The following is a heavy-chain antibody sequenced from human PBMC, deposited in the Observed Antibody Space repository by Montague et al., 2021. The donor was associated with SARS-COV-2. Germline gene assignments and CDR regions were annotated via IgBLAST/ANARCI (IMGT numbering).Heavy chain of an antibody. CDR1: GGSISSETSY. D-gene: IGHD2-15*01. J-gene: IGHJ6*02. CDR3: VRHWWELLSRDYNYSYGMDV. V-gene: IGHV4-39*01. Sequence: SETLSLTCTVSGGSISSETSYWGWIRQPPGKGLEWIGAMSYSGGAYYNPSLKSRLTISVDTSTNPFSLNLTSVTAADTSVYYCVRHWWELLSRDYNYSYGMDVWGQGTMVTVSS. CDR2: MSYSGGA.